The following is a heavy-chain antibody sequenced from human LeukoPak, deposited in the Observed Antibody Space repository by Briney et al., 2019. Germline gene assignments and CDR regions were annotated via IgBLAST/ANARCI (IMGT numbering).Heavy chain of an antibody. Sequence: SETLSLTCTVSGGSISSYYWSWIRQPPGKGLEWIGYIYYSGSTNYNPSLKSRVTISVDTSKNQFSLKLSSATAADTAVYYCASRMDYWGQGTLVTVSS. CDR3: ASRMDY. CDR2: IYYSGST. J-gene: IGHJ4*02. V-gene: IGHV4-59*01. CDR1: GGSISSYY.